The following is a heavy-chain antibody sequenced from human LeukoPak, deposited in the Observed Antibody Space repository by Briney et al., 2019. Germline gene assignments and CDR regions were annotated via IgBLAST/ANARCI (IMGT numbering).Heavy chain of an antibody. CDR1: GGSIDTYY. V-gene: IGHV4-4*07. CDR3: AGRGLSTGWTFDY. Sequence: PSETLSLTCSVSGGSIDTYYWSWIRQPAGKGLEWIAQIHTSGRTDFNPSLKSRVSISMDTPNNQFSLMISSVTAADMAIYYCAGRGLSTGWTFDYWGHGTLVTVSS. CDR2: IHTSGRT. D-gene: IGHD6-19*01. J-gene: IGHJ4*01.